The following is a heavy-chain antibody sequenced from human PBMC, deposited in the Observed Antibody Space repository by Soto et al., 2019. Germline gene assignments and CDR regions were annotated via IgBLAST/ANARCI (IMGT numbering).Heavy chain of an antibody. CDR3: ARVMKYYDILTGYYPFDY. CDR1: GYTFTSYG. Sequence: GPVKVSCKASGYTFTSYGISWVRQAPGQGLEWMGWISAYNGNTNYAQKLQGRVTMTTDTSTSTAYMELRSLRSDDTAVYYCARVMKYYDILTGYYPFDYWGQGTLVTVSS. D-gene: IGHD3-9*01. V-gene: IGHV1-18*01. J-gene: IGHJ4*02. CDR2: ISAYNGNT.